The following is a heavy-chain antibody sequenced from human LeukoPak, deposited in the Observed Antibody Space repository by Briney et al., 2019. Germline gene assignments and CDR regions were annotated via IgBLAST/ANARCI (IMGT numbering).Heavy chain of an antibody. D-gene: IGHD2-2*01. CDR1: GGSISSYY. Sequence: PSETLSLTCTVSGGSISSYYWSWIRQPAGKGLEWIGRFYTSGSTNYNPSLKSRVTMSVDTSKNQFSLKLSSVTAADTAVYYCARDQGSCSSTSCYNWFDPWGQGTLVTVSS. J-gene: IGHJ5*02. CDR2: FYTSGST. V-gene: IGHV4-4*07. CDR3: ARDQGSCSSTSCYNWFDP.